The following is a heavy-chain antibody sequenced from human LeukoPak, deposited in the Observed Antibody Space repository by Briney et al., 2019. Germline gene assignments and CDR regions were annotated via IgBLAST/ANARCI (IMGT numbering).Heavy chain of an antibody. Sequence: PGGSLRLSCAAPGFTFSSYGMHWVRQAPGKGLEWVAFIRYDGSNKYYADSVKGRFTISRDNSKNTLYLQMNSLRAEDTAIYYCAKKVGLVSAPLYYFDLWGQGTLVTVSS. CDR3: AKKVGLVSAPLYYFDL. J-gene: IGHJ4*02. D-gene: IGHD6-6*01. CDR2: IRYDGSNK. V-gene: IGHV3-30*02. CDR1: GFTFSSYG.